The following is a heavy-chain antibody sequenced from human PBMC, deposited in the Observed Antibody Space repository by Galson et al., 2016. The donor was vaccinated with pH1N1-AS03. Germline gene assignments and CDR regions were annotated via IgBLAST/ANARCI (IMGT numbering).Heavy chain of an antibody. CDR2: ISYDGSNK. Sequence: PRLSCAASGFTFSSYGMHWVRQAPGKGLEWVAVISYDGSNKYYADSVKGRFTISRDNSNNTLYLQMNSLRAEDTAVYYCAKDPASGEVWDILGALNWFDPWGQGTLVTVSS. CDR3: AKDPASGEVWDILGALNWFDP. D-gene: IGHD1-26*01. V-gene: IGHV3-30*18. J-gene: IGHJ5*02. CDR1: GFTFSSYG.